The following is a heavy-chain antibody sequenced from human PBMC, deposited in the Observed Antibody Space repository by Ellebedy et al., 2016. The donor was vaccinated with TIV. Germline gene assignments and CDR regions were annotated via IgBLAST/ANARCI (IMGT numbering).Heavy chain of an antibody. Sequence: SETLSLXXTVSGGSISSSSYYWGWIRQPPGKGLEWIGSIYYSGSTYYNPSLKSRVTISVDTSKNQFSLKLSSVTAADTAVYYCVGDSGSYYYFDYWGQGTLVTVSS. V-gene: IGHV4-39*01. CDR2: IYYSGST. J-gene: IGHJ4*02. CDR3: VGDSGSYYYFDY. D-gene: IGHD1-26*01. CDR1: GGSISSSSYY.